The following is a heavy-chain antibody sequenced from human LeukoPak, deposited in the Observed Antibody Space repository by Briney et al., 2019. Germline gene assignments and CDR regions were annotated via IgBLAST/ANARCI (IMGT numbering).Heavy chain of an antibody. J-gene: IGHJ4*02. D-gene: IGHD3-22*01. V-gene: IGHV4-34*01. CDR2: INHSGST. Sequence: SQTLSLTCAVYGGSFSGYYWSWIRQPPGKGLEWIGEINHSGSTNYNPSLKSRVTISVDTSKSQFSLKLSSVTAADTAVYYCARVETSGYYFDYWGQGTLVTVSS. CDR3: ARVETSGYYFDY. CDR1: GGSFSGYY.